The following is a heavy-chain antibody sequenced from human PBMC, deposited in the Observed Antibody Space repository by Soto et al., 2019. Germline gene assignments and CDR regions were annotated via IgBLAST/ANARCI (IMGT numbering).Heavy chain of an antibody. CDR2: ISSSGSYA. V-gene: IGHV3-11*06. J-gene: IGHJ4*02. D-gene: IGHD3-10*01. CDR3: ARDSSLDVRPLDH. Sequence: QVQLVESGGGLVKPGGSLRLSCAASGFSFSDYYMNWIRQAPGKGLEWVSYISSSGSYAKYADSVKGRFTMSRDNAKKSLYLQMNSLRAEDMAVYYCARDSSLDVRPLDHWGQGTLVTVSS. CDR1: GFSFSDYY.